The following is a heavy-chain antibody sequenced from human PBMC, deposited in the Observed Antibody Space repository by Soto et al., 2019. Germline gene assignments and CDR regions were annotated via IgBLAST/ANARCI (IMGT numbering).Heavy chain of an antibody. Sequence: SETLSLTCTVSGGSISSGDYYWSWIRQPPGKGLEWIGYIYDSGSTYYHPSLKSRVSISVDTSKNQFSLKLSSVTAADTAVYYCARGWYPFLSGFDYWGQGTLVTVSS. D-gene: IGHD3-9*01. CDR1: GGSISSGDYY. CDR3: ARGWYPFLSGFDY. V-gene: IGHV4-30-4*01. J-gene: IGHJ4*02. CDR2: IYDSGST.